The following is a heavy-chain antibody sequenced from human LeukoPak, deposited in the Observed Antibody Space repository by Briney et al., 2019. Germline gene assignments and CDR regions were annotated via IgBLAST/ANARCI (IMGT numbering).Heavy chain of an antibody. J-gene: IGHJ6*02. CDR1: GYTFTSYY. D-gene: IGHD2-15*01. V-gene: IGHV1-46*01. CDR3: ARDRAGSPNYYYGMDV. CDR2: INPSGGST. Sequence: GASVKVSCKASGYTFTSYYMHWVRQAPGQGLEWMGIINPSGGSTSYAQKFQGRVTMTRDTSTSTVYMELSSVRSEDTAVYYCARDRAGSPNYYYGMDVWGQGTTVTVSS.